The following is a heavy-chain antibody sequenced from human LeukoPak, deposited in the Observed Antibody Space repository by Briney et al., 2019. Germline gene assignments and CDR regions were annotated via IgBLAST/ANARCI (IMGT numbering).Heavy chain of an antibody. J-gene: IGHJ1*01. D-gene: IGHD3-22*01. CDR3: ARAPSEIGGYYPEYFRH. CDR2: MKQDGSEK. CDR1: GFTFSSSW. Sequence: PGGSLRLSCAASGFTFSSSWMTWVRQAPGKGLEWVANMKQDGSEKYYVDSVKGRFTISRDNAKNTVSLQMNSLRPEDTGVYYCARAPSEIGGYYPEYFRHWGQGTLVTVSS. V-gene: IGHV3-7*01.